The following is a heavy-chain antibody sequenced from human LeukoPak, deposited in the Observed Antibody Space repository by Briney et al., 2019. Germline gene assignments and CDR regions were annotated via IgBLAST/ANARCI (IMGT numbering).Heavy chain of an antibody. CDR3: AGRRRIRYCSSTSCHYFDY. D-gene: IGHD2-2*01. CDR1: GGIFRSYA. V-gene: IGHV1-69*13. Sequence: SVTVSCKASGGIFRSYAINWVRQAPGQGLEWMGGIIPIFGTVNYAQKFQGRVTITADESTSTAYMELSSLRSEDTAVYYCAGRRRIRYCSSTSCHYFDYWGQGTLVTVSS. CDR2: IIPIFGTV. J-gene: IGHJ4*02.